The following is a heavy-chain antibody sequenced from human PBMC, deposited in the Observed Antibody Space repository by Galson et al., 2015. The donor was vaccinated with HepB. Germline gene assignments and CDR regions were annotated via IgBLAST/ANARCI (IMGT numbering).Heavy chain of an antibody. Sequence: SLRLSCAASGFTFSSYGMHWVRQAPGKGLEWVAVISYDGSNKYYADSVKGRFTISRDNSKNTLYLQMNSLRAEDTAVYYCAKIPPPLYYYGWDDAFDIWGQGTMVTVSS. J-gene: IGHJ3*02. CDR2: ISYDGSNK. CDR1: GFTFSSYG. V-gene: IGHV3-30*18. D-gene: IGHD3-10*01. CDR3: AKIPPPLYYYGWDDAFDI.